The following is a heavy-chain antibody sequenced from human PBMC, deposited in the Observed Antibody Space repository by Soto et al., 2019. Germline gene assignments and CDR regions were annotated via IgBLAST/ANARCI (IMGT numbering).Heavy chain of an antibody. CDR1: GFTFSAYD. CDR3: ARQASYWHGGGGWIDP. Sequence: EVQLVESGGGLVQPGGSLRLSCAASGFTFSAYDMHWVRQATGKGLEWVSAIGTQHDTYYPDSVKGRFTISRENAKNSLDLQMNSVRAGDTAVYYCARQASYWHGGGGWIDPWGQGTLVTVSS. D-gene: IGHD2-8*02. J-gene: IGHJ5*02. V-gene: IGHV3-13*01. CDR2: IGTQHDT.